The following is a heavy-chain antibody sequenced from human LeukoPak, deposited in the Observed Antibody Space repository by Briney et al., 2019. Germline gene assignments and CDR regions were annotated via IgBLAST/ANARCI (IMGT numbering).Heavy chain of an antibody. D-gene: IGHD2-15*01. CDR3: ARGYCSGGICYEDY. CDR1: GQSISSAYY. Sequence: SETLSLTCTVSGQSISSAYYWAWIRQPPGKGLEWIGTIYLRGNTYYNPSLKSRVSISVDTSKNHFSLKLSSVTAADTAIYYCARGYCSGGICYEDYWGQGTLVTVSS. CDR2: IYLRGNT. J-gene: IGHJ4*02. V-gene: IGHV4-38-2*02.